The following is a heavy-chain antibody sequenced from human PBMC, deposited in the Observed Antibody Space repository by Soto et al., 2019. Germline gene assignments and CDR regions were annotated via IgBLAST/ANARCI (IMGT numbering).Heavy chain of an antibody. Sequence: GASVKVSCKASGYTFTNYGIGWVRQAPGQGLEWMGWISTYRGDPTYAQKLQGRVTMTTDSSTSTAYMELSSLRSEDTAVYYCAKNGRAGTGPQYGFQHWGQGTLVTVSS. D-gene: IGHD6-13*01. CDR1: GYTFTNYG. V-gene: IGHV1-18*01. CDR3: AKNGRAGTGPQYGFQH. J-gene: IGHJ1*01. CDR2: ISTYRGDP.